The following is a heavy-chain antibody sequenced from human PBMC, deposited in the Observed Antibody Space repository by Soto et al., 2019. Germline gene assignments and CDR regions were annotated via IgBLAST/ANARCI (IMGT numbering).Heavy chain of an antibody. V-gene: IGHV4-4*02. Sequence: SETLSLTCAVSSGSISSSNWWSWVRQPPGKGLEWIGEIYHSGSTNYNPSLKSRVTISVDKSKNQFSLKLSSVTAADTAVYYCARRVVPAVPEYYYYYYMDVWGKGTTVTVSS. J-gene: IGHJ6*03. D-gene: IGHD2-2*01. CDR2: IYHSGST. CDR3: ARRVVPAVPEYYYYYYMDV. CDR1: SGSISSSNW.